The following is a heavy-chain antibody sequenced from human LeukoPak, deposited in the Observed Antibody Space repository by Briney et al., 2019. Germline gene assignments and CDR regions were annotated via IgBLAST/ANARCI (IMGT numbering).Heavy chain of an antibody. CDR1: GYTLTSYY. D-gene: IGHD6-19*01. CDR2: INPSGGST. CDR3: ASSRSVAGTKFDY. J-gene: IGHJ4*02. Sequence: GASVKVSCKASGYTLTSYYMHWVRQAPGQGLEWMGIINPSGGSTSYAQKFQGRVTMTRDTSTSTVYMELSSLRSEDTAVYYCASSRSVAGTKFDYWGQGTLVTVSS. V-gene: IGHV1-46*01.